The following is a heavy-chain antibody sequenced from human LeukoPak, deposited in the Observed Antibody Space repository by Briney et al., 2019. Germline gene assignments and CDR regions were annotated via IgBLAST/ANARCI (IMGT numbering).Heavy chain of an antibody. CDR1: GGSFSGYY. J-gene: IGHJ3*02. D-gene: IGHD3-22*01. CDR2: INHSGST. V-gene: IGHV4-34*01. CDR3: ARGPRRYYYDSDYSRGPFDI. Sequence: SETLSLTCAVYGGSFSGYYWSWIRQPPGKGLKWIGEINHSGSTKYNPSLKSQVIMSVDTSKNHFSLNLRPVTAADTAVYYCARGPRRYYYDSDYSRGPFDIWGQGTTVTVSS.